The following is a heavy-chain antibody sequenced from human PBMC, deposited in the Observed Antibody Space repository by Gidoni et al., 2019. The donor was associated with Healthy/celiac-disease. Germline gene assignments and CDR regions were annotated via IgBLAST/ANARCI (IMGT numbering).Heavy chain of an antibody. J-gene: IGHJ4*02. D-gene: IGHD3-22*01. CDR3: ARDFTDVITTEPTVGEFDY. Sequence: EVQLVESGGGLVQPGGSLRLSCAASGFTFSSSWMSWVRQAPGKGLEWVTNIKQDGSEKYYVDSVKGRFTISRDNAKNSLYLQMNSLRAEDTAVYYCARDFTDVITTEPTVGEFDYWGQGTLVTVSS. V-gene: IGHV3-7*03. CDR1: GFTFSSSW. CDR2: IKQDGSEK.